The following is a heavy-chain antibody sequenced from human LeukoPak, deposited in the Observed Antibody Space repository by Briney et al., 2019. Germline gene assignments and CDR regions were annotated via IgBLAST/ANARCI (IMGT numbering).Heavy chain of an antibody. CDR1: GYTFTSYD. Sequence: ASVKVSCKASGYTFTSYDINWVRQATGQGLEWMGWMNPNSGNTGYAQKFQGGVTMTRNTSISTAYMELSSLRSEDTAVYYCAREGSIAARRYYYYYMDVWGKGTTVTVSS. D-gene: IGHD6-6*01. J-gene: IGHJ6*03. V-gene: IGHV1-8*01. CDR2: MNPNSGNT. CDR3: AREGSIAARRYYYYYMDV.